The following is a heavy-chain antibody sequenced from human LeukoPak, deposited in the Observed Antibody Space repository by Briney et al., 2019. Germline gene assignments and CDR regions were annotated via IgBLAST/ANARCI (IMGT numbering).Heavy chain of an antibody. D-gene: IGHD2-2*01. CDR2: ISSSSSTI. CDR1: GFTFSSYS. V-gene: IGHV3-48*01. J-gene: IGHJ4*02. CDR3: ARGSTGYCSSTSCEDY. Sequence: GGSLRLSCAASGFTFSSYSMNWVRQAPGKGLEWASYISSSSSTIYYADPVKGRFTISRDNAKNSLYLQMNSLRAEDTAVYYCARGSTGYCSSTSCEDYWGQGTLVTVSS.